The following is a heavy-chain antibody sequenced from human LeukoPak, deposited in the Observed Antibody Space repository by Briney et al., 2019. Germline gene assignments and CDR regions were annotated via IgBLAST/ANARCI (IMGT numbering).Heavy chain of an antibody. CDR3: AKVGYSGYAKGSDAFDI. J-gene: IGHJ3*02. V-gene: IGHV3-48*01. CDR1: GFTFSSYS. Sequence: GGSLRLSCAASGFTFSSYSMNWVRQAPGKGLEWVSYISSSSSTIYYADSVKGRFTISRDNSKNTLYLQMNSLRAEDTAVYYCAKVGYSGYAKGSDAFDIWGQGTMVTVSS. D-gene: IGHD5-12*01. CDR2: ISSSSSTI.